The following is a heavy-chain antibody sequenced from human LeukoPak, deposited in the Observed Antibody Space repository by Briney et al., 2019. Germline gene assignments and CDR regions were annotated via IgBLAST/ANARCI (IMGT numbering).Heavy chain of an antibody. Sequence: SVKVSCKASGGTFSSYAISWVRQAPGQGLEWMGGIIPIFGTANYAQKFQGRVTITTDESTSTAYMELSSLRSEDTAVYYCARANGGMATIIDYWGQGTLVTVSS. CDR1: GGTFSSYA. CDR3: ARANGGMATIIDY. J-gene: IGHJ4*02. D-gene: IGHD5-24*01. CDR2: IIPIFGTA. V-gene: IGHV1-69*05.